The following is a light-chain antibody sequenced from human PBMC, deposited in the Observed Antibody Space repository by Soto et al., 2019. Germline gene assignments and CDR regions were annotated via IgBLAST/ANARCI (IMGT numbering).Light chain of an antibody. Sequence: EIVMTQSPATLSVSSGGRATLSCRASQSVGSNLAWYQQKPGQAPRLLIYDASTRATGIPARFSGSGSGTEFTLTISSLQSEDFAVYYCQQYNNWPRTFGQGTKV. V-gene: IGKV3-15*01. J-gene: IGKJ1*01. CDR1: QSVGSN. CDR2: DAS. CDR3: QQYNNWPRT.